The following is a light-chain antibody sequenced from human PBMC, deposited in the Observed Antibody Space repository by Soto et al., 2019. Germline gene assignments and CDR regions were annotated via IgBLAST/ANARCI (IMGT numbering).Light chain of an antibody. Sequence: QPVLTQPPSASASRGASVTITCTLSSGYSDYSVDGYRQRPGKGPRFVMRVGTGGIVGSKGDGIPDRFSVLGAGLNRYLTIKNIQEEDEIDYHCGSYYGSGSSFVYVFGAGTKVTVL. CDR3: GSYYGSGSSFVYV. CDR2: VGTGGIVG. J-gene: IGLJ1*01. CDR1: SGYSDYS. V-gene: IGLV9-49*01.